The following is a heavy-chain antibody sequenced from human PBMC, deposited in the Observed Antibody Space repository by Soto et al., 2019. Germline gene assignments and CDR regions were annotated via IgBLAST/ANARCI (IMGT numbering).Heavy chain of an antibody. CDR1: GYTFTTYD. CDR2: MSPNSGAT. D-gene: IGHD1-1*01. CDR3: ARGVDAGVDV. Sequence: ASVKVSCKASGYTFTTYDINWVRQATGQGLEWLGWMSPNSGATGYAQKFQGRVTMTRDTSMTTAYMELSNLRSEDTATYYCARGVDAGVDVWGQGTTVTVSS. J-gene: IGHJ6*02. V-gene: IGHV1-8*01.